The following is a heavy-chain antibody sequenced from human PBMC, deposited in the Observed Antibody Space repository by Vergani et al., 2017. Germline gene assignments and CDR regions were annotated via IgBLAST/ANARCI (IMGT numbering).Heavy chain of an antibody. D-gene: IGHD2-15*01. CDR2: ISWDGGST. CDR3: AILGYCRGGSCRRNYYYGMDV. CDR1: GFTFDDYA. J-gene: IGHJ6*02. V-gene: IGHV3-43D*04. Sequence: EVQLVESGGVVVQPGGSLRLSCAASGFTFDDYAMHWVRQAPGKGLEWVSLISWDGGSTYYADSVKGRFTISRDNSKNSLYLQMNSLRAEDTALYYCAILGYCRGGSCRRNYYYGMDVWGQ.